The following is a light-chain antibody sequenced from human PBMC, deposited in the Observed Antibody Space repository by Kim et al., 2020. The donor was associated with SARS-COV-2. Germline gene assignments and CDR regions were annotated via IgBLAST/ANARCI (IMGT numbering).Light chain of an antibody. CDR1: QTISIY. Sequence: SVGDRVTITCRASQTISIYLNWYQQKPGKAPKLLIDETSSLQSGVPSRFSGSGSGTDFTLTISSLQPEDFATYYCQQSYSTVPITFGQGTRLEIK. CDR2: ETS. CDR3: QQSYSTVPIT. V-gene: IGKV1-39*01. J-gene: IGKJ5*01.